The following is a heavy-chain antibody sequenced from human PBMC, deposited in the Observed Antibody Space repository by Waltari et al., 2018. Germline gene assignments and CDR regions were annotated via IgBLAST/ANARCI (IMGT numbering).Heavy chain of an antibody. Sequence: QVHLVQSGAEVKNPGASVKVSCKASGYTFTGYYMHWVRQAPGQGLEWMGWISPQSAGTNCAQKFQGRVTMTRDTSISTAYMELTRLRSDDTAVYYCARGSSGRGNWFDPWGQGTLVTVSS. V-gene: IGHV1-2*02. D-gene: IGHD6-19*01. J-gene: IGHJ5*02. CDR3: ARGSSGRGNWFDP. CDR2: ISPQSAGT. CDR1: GYTFTGYY.